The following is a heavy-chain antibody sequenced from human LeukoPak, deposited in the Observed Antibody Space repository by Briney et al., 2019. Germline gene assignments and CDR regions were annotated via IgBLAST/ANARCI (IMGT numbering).Heavy chain of an antibody. CDR3: ARGAGGVLYYYYGMDV. Sequence: QPAGSLRLSSAAPGFTFSSYSMNWVRQAPGKGLEWVSYISSSSSTIYYADSVKGRFTISRDNAKNSLYLQMKSLGDEDTAVYYCARGAGGVLYYYYGMDVWGQGTTVTVSS. D-gene: IGHD1-1*01. V-gene: IGHV3-48*02. CDR2: ISSSSSTI. CDR1: GFTFSSYS. J-gene: IGHJ6*02.